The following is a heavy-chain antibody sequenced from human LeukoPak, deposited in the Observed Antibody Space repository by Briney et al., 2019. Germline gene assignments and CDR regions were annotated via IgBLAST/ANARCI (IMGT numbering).Heavy chain of an antibody. D-gene: IGHD5-12*01. CDR3: ARDSPYGYTLGHYYYFMDV. J-gene: IGHJ6*03. CDR1: GGSIRPYY. V-gene: IGHV4-4*07. Sequence: SETLSLTCIVFGGSIRPYYWTWIRQSAGNGLEFIGRIHSGGTTNFNPSLASRVSLSVDTSKNEVSLRLYSVTAADTAVYYCARDSPYGYTLGHYYYFMDVWARGPRSPSP. CDR2: IHSGGTT.